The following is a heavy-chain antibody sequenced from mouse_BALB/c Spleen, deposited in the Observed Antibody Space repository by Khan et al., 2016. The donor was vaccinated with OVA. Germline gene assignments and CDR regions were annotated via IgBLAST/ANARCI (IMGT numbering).Heavy chain of an antibody. CDR2: IWSDGSA. Sequence: QVQLKESGPGLVAPSQSLSITCTISGFSLTNYGVHWVRQPPGKGLEWLVVIWSDGSATYNSAFKSRLSISKDNSKKQVFLKMNSLQTDDTAMYYCARQAYYHYYIMDYWGQGTSVTVSS. J-gene: IGHJ4*01. CDR3: ARQAYYHYYIMDY. CDR1: GFSLTNYG. V-gene: IGHV2-6-1*01. D-gene: IGHD2-10*01.